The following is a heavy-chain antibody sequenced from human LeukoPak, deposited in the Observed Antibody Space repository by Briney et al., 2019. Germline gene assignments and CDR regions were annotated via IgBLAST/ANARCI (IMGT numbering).Heavy chain of an antibody. D-gene: IGHD3-9*01. J-gene: IGHJ4*02. CDR1: GGSISSNYY. CDR3: ARARGRYIDFLDY. CDR2: FFYSGST. V-gene: IGHV4-39*02. Sequence: SETLSLTCTVSGGSISSNYYWGWIRQPPGKGLEWIVSFFYSGSTYYNPSLKSRVTISVDTSKNQFSLRLASVTAADTAVYYCARARGRYIDFLDYWGQGTLITVSS.